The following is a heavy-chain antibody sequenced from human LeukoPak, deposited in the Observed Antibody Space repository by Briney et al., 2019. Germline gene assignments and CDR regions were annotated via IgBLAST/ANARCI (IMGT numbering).Heavy chain of an antibody. V-gene: IGHV4-38-2*02. CDR1: GYSISSGYY. CDR2: IYHSGNT. J-gene: IGHJ6*03. Sequence: SETLSLTCAVSGYSISSGYYWAWIRQPPGKGLEWIGSIYHSGNTYYNPSLKSRVTISVDTSKNQFSLKPSSVTAADTAVYYCARDCRSSSCYYMGVWGKGTTVTVSS. D-gene: IGHD2-2*01. CDR3: ARDCRSSSCYYMGV.